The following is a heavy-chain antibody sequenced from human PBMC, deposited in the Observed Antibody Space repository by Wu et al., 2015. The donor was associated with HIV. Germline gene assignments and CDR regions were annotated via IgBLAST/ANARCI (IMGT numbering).Heavy chain of an antibody. D-gene: IGHD3-9*01. CDR3: AREGAPYYDILSGLQESFFDH. V-gene: IGHV1-69*12. Sequence: QVQLVQSGAEVKKPGSSVKVSCKASGGTFSSYAISWVRQAPGQGLEWMGGIIPKFGSPNNAQKFRDRVTITADESTTTVYMELKNLRSEDTAVYYCAREGAPYYDILSGLQESFFDHWGQGTLVTVSS. CDR2: IIPKFGSP. J-gene: IGHJ4*02. CDR1: GGTFSSYA.